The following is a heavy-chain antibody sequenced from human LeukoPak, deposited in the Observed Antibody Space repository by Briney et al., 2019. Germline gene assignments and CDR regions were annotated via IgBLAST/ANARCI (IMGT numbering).Heavy chain of an antibody. V-gene: IGHV3-30*18. Sequence: PGRSLRLSCAASGFTFSSYGMHWARQAPGKGLEWVAVISSDERTTYYADSVKGRFTISRDLSKSTLYLQMDSLTGEDTAVYYCAKEKAHAHPVDYWAREPWSPSPQ. CDR1: GFTFSSYG. CDR2: ISSDERTT. CDR3: AKEKAHAHPVDY. J-gene: IGHJ4*02.